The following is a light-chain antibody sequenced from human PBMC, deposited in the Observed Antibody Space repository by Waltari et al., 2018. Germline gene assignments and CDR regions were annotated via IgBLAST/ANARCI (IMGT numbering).Light chain of an antibody. J-gene: IGKJ1*01. CDR3: QQYYSYPT. CDR2: AAS. V-gene: IGKV1-8*01. CDR1: QGISSY. Sequence: AIRMTQSPSSLSASTGDRVTITCRVSQGISSYLAWYQQKPGKAPKLLIYAASTLQSGVPSRFSGSGSGTDFTLTISCLQSEDFATYYCQQYYSYPTFGQGTKVEIK.